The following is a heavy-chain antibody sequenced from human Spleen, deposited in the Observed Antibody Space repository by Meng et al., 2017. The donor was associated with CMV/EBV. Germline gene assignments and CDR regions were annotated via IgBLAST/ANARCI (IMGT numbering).Heavy chain of an antibody. J-gene: IGHJ4*02. D-gene: IGHD3-3*01. CDR3: AREYYDFSLVDF. Sequence: LSLTCAASGFSFSDCYMSWVRQAPGKGLEWVAFIRYDGINKYYSDSVKGRFTISRDNFKNTLYLQMNSLRAEDTAVYYCAREYYDFSLVDFWGQGTLVTVSS. CDR1: GFSFSDCY. V-gene: IGHV3-30*02. CDR2: IRYDGINK.